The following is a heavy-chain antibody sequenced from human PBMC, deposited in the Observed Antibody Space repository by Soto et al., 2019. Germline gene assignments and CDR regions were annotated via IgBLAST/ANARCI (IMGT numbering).Heavy chain of an antibody. J-gene: IGHJ4*02. Sequence: QVQLVQSGAEVKKPGASVKLSCKASGYTFTTYAMHWVRQAPGERLEWMWWINGGNDDTKFSQKFQGGVSITRDTSANISYMELSNLKSEDTAMYYCARGRVVRGVTTSVTHDSWGQGTLVTVSS. CDR3: ARGRVVRGVTTSVTHDS. D-gene: IGHD3-10*01. CDR1: GYTFTTYA. V-gene: IGHV1-3*01. CDR2: INGGNDDT.